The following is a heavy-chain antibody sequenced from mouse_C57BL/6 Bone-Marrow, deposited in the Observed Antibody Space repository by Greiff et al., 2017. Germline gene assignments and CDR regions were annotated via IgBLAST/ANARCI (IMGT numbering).Heavy chain of an antibody. J-gene: IGHJ1*03. CDR2: ISNGGGST. CDR1: GFTFSDYY. V-gene: IGHV5-12*01. Sequence: DVKLVESGGGLVQPGGSLKLSCAASGFTFSDYYMYWVRQTPEQRLEWVAYISNGGGSTYYPDTVKGRFTISRDNAKNTLYLQMSRLKSEDTAMYYCARRGVTTVVATGWYFDVWGTGTTVTVSS. CDR3: ARRGVTTVVATGWYFDV. D-gene: IGHD1-1*01.